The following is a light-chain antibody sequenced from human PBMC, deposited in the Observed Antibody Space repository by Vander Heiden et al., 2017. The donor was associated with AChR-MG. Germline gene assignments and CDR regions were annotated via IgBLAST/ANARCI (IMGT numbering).Light chain of an antibody. CDR2: LGS. CDR1: QSLLHSNGYNY. V-gene: IGKV2-28*01. J-gene: IGKJ4*01. CDR3: RQALQTPLT. Sequence: DIVMTQSPLSLPVTPGEPASISCRSSQSLLHSNGYNYLDWYLQKPVQSPQLLIYLGSNRASGVPDRFSGSGSGTDFTLKIRRVEAEDVGVSYCRQALQTPLTFGGRTKEEIK.